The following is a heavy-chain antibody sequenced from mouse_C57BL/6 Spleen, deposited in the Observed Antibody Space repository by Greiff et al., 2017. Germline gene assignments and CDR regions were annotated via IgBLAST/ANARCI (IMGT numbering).Heavy chain of an antibody. CDR1: GYTFTDYN. V-gene: IGHV1-18*01. CDR3: AKKRQHGPGYFDY. J-gene: IGHJ2*01. D-gene: IGHD3-2*01. Sequence: EVQLQQSGPELVKPGASVKIPCKASGYTFTDYNMDWVKQSPGKSLEWIGDINPNNGGTIYNQKFKGKATLTVDKSSSTAYMELRSLTSEDAAVYYGAKKRQHGPGYFDYWGQGTTLTVSS. CDR2: INPNNGGT.